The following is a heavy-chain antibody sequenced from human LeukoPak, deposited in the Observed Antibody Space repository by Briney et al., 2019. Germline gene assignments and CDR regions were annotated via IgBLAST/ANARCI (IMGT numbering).Heavy chain of an antibody. CDR2: IYYSGST. V-gene: IGHV4-39*01. CDR1: GGSISSSSYY. D-gene: IGHD2-15*01. CDR3: ARLPSGYSYYYYYYMDV. Sequence: SETLSLTCTVSGGSISSSSYYWGWLRQPPGKGLEWVGSIYYSGSTYYNPSLKSRVTISVDTSKNQFSLKLSSVTAADTAVYYCARLPSGYSYYYYYYMDVWGKGTTVTVSS. J-gene: IGHJ6*03.